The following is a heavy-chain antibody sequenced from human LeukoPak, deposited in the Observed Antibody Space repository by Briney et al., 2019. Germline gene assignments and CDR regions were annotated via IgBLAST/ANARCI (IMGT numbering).Heavy chain of an antibody. D-gene: IGHD6-19*01. CDR2: INTNTGNP. CDR3: ARPPISSGWYYFDY. V-gene: IGHV7-4-1*02. Sequence: ASVKVSCKASGYTFTSYAMNWVRQAPGQGLEWMGWINTNTGNPTYAQGFTGRFVFSLDTSVSTAYLQISSLKAEDTAVYYCARPPISSGWYYFDYWGQGTLVTVSS. CDR1: GYTFTSYA. J-gene: IGHJ4*02.